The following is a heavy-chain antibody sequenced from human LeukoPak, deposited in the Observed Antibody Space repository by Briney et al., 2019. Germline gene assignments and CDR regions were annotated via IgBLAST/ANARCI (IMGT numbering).Heavy chain of an antibody. CDR1: GFTFSSYW. CDR2: IRQDGSER. CDR3: ARDLGKAGGYSSAFDY. D-gene: IGHD6-19*01. J-gene: IGHJ4*02. Sequence: GGSLRLSCAASGFTFSSYWMSWVRQAPGKGLEWVANIRQDGSERYYVVSVKGRFTISRDNAKNSLYPQMDSLRAEDTAVYYCARDLGKAGGYSSAFDYWGQGTLVTVSS. V-gene: IGHV3-7*01.